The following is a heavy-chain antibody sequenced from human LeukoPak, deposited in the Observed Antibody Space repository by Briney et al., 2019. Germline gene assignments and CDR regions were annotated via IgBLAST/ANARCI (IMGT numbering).Heavy chain of an antibody. CDR1: GGSFSGYY. CDR3: AREKLGYCSSTSCHNWFDP. Sequence: PSETLSLTCAVYGGSFSGYYWSWIRQPPGKGLEWIGEINHSGSTNYNPSLKSRVTISVDTSKNQFSLKLSSVTAADTAVYYCAREKLGYCSSTSCHNWFDPWGQGTLVTVSS. CDR2: INHSGST. D-gene: IGHD2-2*01. J-gene: IGHJ5*02. V-gene: IGHV4-34*01.